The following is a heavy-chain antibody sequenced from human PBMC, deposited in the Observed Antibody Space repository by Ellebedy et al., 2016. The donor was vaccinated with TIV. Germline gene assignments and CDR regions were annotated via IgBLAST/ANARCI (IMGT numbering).Heavy chain of an antibody. J-gene: IGHJ4*02. CDR3: ARDRGGVGATNGFDY. CDR1: GFTFSSYS. V-gene: IGHV3-48*01. D-gene: IGHD1-26*01. Sequence: GESLKISCAASGFTFSSYSMNWVRQAPGKGLEWVSYISSSSSTIYYADSVNGRFTISRDNAKNSLYLQMNSLRAEDTAVYYCARDRGGVGATNGFDYWGQGTLVTVSS. CDR2: ISSSSSTI.